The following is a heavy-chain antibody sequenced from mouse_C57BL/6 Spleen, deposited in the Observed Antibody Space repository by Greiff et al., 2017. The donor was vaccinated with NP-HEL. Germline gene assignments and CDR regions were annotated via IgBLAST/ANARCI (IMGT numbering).Heavy chain of an antibody. CDR2: ISSGSSTI. CDR1: GFTFSDYG. J-gene: IGHJ3*01. Sequence: EVQRVESGGGFVKPGGSLKLSCAASGFTFSDYGMHWVRQAPEKGLEWVAYISSGSSTIYYAATVKGRFTISRDNAKNTLFLQMTSLRSEDTAMYYCASPFITTVVAPFAYWGQGTLVTVSA. CDR3: ASPFITTVVAPFAY. V-gene: IGHV5-17*01. D-gene: IGHD1-1*01.